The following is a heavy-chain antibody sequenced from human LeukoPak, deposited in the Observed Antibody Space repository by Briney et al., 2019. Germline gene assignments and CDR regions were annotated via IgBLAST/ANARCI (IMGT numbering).Heavy chain of an antibody. CDR1: GFTFSSYA. Sequence: GGSLRLSCAASGFTFSSYAMSWVRQAPGKGLEWVSAISGSGGSTYYADSVKGRFTISRDNSKNTLYLQMNSLRADDTAVYYCAKDIVVVPAALGFSDYWGQGTLVIVSS. J-gene: IGHJ4*02. CDR3: AKDIVVVPAALGFSDY. D-gene: IGHD2-2*01. V-gene: IGHV3-23*01. CDR2: ISGSGGST.